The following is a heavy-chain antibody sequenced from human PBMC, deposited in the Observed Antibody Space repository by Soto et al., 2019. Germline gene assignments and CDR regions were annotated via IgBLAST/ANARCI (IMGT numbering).Heavy chain of an antibody. CDR3: ATRGDLGVLRVMGSPLSYYYGMDV. D-gene: IGHD3-16*01. CDR1: GYTLTELS. Sequence: GASVKVSCKVSGYTLTELSMHWVRQAPGKGLEWMGGFDPEDGETIYAQKFQGRVTMTEDTSTDTAYMELSSLRSEDTAAYYCATRGDLGVLRVMGSPLSYYYGMDVWGQGTTVTVSS. CDR2: FDPEDGET. J-gene: IGHJ6*02. V-gene: IGHV1-24*01.